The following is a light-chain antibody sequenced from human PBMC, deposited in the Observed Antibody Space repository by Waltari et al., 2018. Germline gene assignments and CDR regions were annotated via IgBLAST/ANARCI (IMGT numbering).Light chain of an antibody. CDR1: SSDVGSYNY. CDR2: DVT. J-gene: IGLJ3*02. Sequence: QSALTQPASVSGSPGQSITISCTGTSSDVGSYNYVSWYQQHPGKAPKLMIYDVTKRPSGVSNRFSGSKSGNTASLTISRLQAEDEADYYCSSYTSSSTWVFGGGTKLTVL. CDR3: SSYTSSSTWV. V-gene: IGLV2-14*01.